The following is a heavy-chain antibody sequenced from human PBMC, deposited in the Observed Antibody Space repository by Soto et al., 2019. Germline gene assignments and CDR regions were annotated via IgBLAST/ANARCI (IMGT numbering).Heavy chain of an antibody. CDR2: ISYDGTYK. V-gene: IGHV3-30-3*01. CDR3: ARGGGYYFFDY. CDR1: GFIISGYA. D-gene: IGHD3-3*01. Sequence: QVQLVESGGGVVQPGRSLRLSCAASGFIISGYAMHWVRPAPGKGLEWVALISYDGTYKYYADSVKGRFTMSRDKSKNTLYLQMNSLRAEDTAVFYCARGGGYYFFDYWGQGSLVTVSS. J-gene: IGHJ4*02.